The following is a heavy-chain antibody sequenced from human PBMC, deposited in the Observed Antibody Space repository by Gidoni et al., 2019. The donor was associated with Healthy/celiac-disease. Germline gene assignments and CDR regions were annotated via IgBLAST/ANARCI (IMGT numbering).Heavy chain of an antibody. D-gene: IGHD4-17*01. CDR1: GFTFCSSA. CDR3: AKASNDYGDYGEGV. Sequence: QPGGSLRLSCAAPGFTFCSSAMSWVRQAPGKGLEWVSAISGSGGSTYYADSVKGRFTISRDNSKNTLYLQMNSLRAEDTAVYYCAKASNDYGDYGEGVWGQGTLVTVSS. J-gene: IGHJ4*02. CDR2: ISGSGGST. V-gene: IGHV3-23*01.